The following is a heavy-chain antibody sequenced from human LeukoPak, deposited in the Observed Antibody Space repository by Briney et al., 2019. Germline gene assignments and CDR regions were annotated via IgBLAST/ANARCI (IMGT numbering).Heavy chain of an antibody. CDR2: IYSGGST. D-gene: IGHD3-3*01. J-gene: IGHJ4*02. CDR1: GFTVSSNY. CDR3: ARDRSYDFWSGYSTPDY. Sequence: PGGSLRLSCAASGFTVSSNYMSWVRQAPGKGLEWVSVIYSGGSTYYADSVKGRFTISRDSSKNTLYLQMNSLRAEDTAVYYCARDRSYDFWSGYSTPDYWGQGTLVTVSS. V-gene: IGHV3-66*01.